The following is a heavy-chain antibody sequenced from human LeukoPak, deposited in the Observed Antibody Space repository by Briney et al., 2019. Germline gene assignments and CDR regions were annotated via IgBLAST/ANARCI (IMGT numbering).Heavy chain of an antibody. J-gene: IGHJ4*02. CDR3: AGALYYNYYETRYFAY. CDR2: IYSDGSA. CDR1: GFTVRSNY. V-gene: IGHV3-53*01. D-gene: IGHD3-22*01. Sequence: GGSLRLSCTAAGFTVRSNYMFSVRQARGKGLECVSVIYSDGSAYYADSVKGRFTISRDSSMNTLFLQMNSLRAEDTAMYYCAGALYYNYYETRYFAYWGQGTPVTVSS.